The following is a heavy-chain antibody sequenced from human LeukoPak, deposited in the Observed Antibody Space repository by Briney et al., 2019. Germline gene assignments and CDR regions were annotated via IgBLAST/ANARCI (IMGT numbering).Heavy chain of an antibody. J-gene: IGHJ4*02. CDR3: ARNGCSSSTCKTE. V-gene: IGHV4-30-2*01. D-gene: IGHD2-2*01. Sequence: SETLSLTCSVSGVSITGDEDFWTWIRQPPGKGLELIGYVHHSGNRYYDSSLGSRLTISVDRSKNQFSLKLSSVTGADTAVYYCARNGCSSSTCKTEWGQGTLVIVSS. CDR2: VHHSGNR. CDR1: GVSITGDEDF.